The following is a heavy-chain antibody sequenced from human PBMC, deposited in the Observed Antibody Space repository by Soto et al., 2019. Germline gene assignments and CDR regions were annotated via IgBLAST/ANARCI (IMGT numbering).Heavy chain of an antibody. V-gene: IGHV3-30-3*01. CDR2: IWYDGSSK. CDR1: GFTFSTYA. CDR3: ARDTHDFWSGYYLSEYVVYYYYGMHV. J-gene: IGHJ6*02. Sequence: PGGSLRLSCAASGFTFSTYAMHWVRQAPGKGLEWVAVIWYDGSSKYYADSVKGRFTISRDNSKNSLYLQMNSLRAEDTAVYYCARDTHDFWSGYYLSEYVVYYYYGMHVWGQGTTVTGSS. D-gene: IGHD3-3*01.